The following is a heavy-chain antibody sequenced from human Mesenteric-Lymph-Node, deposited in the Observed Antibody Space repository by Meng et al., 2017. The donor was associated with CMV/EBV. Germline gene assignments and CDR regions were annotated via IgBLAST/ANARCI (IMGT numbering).Heavy chain of an antibody. CDR3: ARECPSTTCSKASDAFDI. CDR1: GFAFSDYE. J-gene: IGHJ3*02. V-gene: IGHV3-48*03. Sequence: GESLKISCAASGFAFSDYEMDWVRQAPGKGLEWVAYISSSVNTIYYADSVKGRFTISRDNSKNSLYLQMNNLRAEDTALYYCARECPSTTCSKASDAFDIWGQGTMVTVSS. CDR2: ISSSVNTI. D-gene: IGHD2-2*01.